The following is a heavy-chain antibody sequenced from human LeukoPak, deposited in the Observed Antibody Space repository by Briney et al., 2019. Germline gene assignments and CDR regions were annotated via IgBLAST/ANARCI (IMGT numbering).Heavy chain of an antibody. CDR2: INHSGST. Sequence: SETLSLTCAVYGGPFSGYYWSWIRQPPGKGLEWIGEINHSGSTNYNPSLKSRVTISVDTSKNQFSLKLSSVTAADTAVYYCARGIARNYCGSGSPLGYWGQGTLVTVSS. CDR3: ARGIARNYCGSGSPLGY. V-gene: IGHV4-34*01. CDR1: GGPFSGYY. J-gene: IGHJ4*02. D-gene: IGHD3-10*01.